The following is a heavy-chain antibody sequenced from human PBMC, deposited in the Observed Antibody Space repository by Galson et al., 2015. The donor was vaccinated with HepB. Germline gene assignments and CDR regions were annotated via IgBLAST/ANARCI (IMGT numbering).Heavy chain of an antibody. CDR1: GYTFTGYY. D-gene: IGHD4-17*01. Sequence: SVKVSCKASGYTFTGYYMHWVRQAPGQGLEWMGRINPNSGGTNYAQKFQGRVTMTRDTSISTAYMELSRLRSDDTAVYYCASDYGDYIFAFDIWGQGTMVTVSS. V-gene: IGHV1-2*06. CDR2: INPNSGGT. CDR3: ASDYGDYIFAFDI. J-gene: IGHJ3*02.